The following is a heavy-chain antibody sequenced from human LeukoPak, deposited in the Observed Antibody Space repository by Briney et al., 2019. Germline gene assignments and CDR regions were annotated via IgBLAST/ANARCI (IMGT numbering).Heavy chain of an antibody. J-gene: IGHJ4*02. CDR3: ARDDIINWGNSDY. Sequence: GGSLRLSCAASGFTFSSYAMSWVRQALGKGLEWVSAISGSGGSTYYADSVKGRFTISRDNSKNTLYLQMNSLRAEDTAVYYCARDDIINWGNSDYWGQGTLVTVSS. D-gene: IGHD7-27*01. CDR2: ISGSGGST. V-gene: IGHV3-23*01. CDR1: GFTFSSYA.